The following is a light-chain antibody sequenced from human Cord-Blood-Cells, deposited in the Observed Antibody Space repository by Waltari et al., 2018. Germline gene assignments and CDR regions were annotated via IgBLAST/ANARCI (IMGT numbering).Light chain of an antibody. CDR3: QQYNNWPPLFT. CDR2: GSS. Sequence: EIVMTQSSATLSVSIGERATLSCRASQSVSSNLAWYQQKPGQAPRLLIYGSSTRSTGIPARFSGSGSGTEFTLTISSLQSEYFAVYYCQQYNNWPPLFTFGPGTKVDIK. J-gene: IGKJ3*01. CDR1: QSVSSN. V-gene: IGKV3-15*01.